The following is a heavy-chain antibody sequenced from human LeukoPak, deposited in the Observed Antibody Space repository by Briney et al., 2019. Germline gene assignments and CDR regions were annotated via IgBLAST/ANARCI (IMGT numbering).Heavy chain of an antibody. J-gene: IGHJ4*02. Sequence: PSETLSLTCTVSGASISSSTYYWGWIRQPPGKGLQWIGSFDDSGSIYYNPSLQSPATISVATTTNQFYLKLSSVTVADTGVYYCARRGGLGIRGDYYFDYWGQGTVVTVSS. CDR2: FDDSGSI. CDR3: ARRGGLGIRGDYYFDY. D-gene: IGHD3-16*01. V-gene: IGHV4-39*01. CDR1: GASISSSTYY.